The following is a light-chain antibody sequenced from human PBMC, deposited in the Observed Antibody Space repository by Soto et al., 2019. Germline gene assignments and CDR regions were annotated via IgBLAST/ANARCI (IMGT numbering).Light chain of an antibody. CDR1: LSVSSH. V-gene: IGKV3-11*01. J-gene: IGKJ2*01. CDR2: DAS. CDR3: QQRST. Sequence: EVVLTQSPGTLSLSPGERAILSCRASLSVSSHLAWYQQKPGQTPRLLIYDASNRATAIPARFSGSGSGTDFTLTISSREPEDFAVYYYQQRSTFRQGTKLEIK.